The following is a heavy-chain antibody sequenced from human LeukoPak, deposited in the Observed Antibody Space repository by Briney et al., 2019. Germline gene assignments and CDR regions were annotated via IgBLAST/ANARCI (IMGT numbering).Heavy chain of an antibody. CDR3: ARERCSSTSCLNNWFDP. Sequence: ASVKVSCKASGYTFTGYYMHWVRQAPGQGLEWMGWINPNSGGTNYAQKFQGRVTMTRDTSISTAYMELSRLRSDDTAVYYCARERCSSTSCLNNWFDPWGQGTLVTVSS. V-gene: IGHV1-2*02. D-gene: IGHD2-2*01. CDR2: INPNSGGT. CDR1: GYTFTGYY. J-gene: IGHJ5*02.